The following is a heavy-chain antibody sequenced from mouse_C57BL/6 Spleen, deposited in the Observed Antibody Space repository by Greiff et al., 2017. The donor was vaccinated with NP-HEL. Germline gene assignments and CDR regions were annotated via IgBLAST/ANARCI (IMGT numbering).Heavy chain of an antibody. Sequence: QVQLQQSGTELVKPGASVKLSCKASGYTFTSYWMHWVKQRPGQGLEWIGNINPSNGGTNYNEKFKSKATLTVDKSSSTAYMQLSSLTSEDSAVYYCARSGYDYDVFAYWGQGTLVTVSA. D-gene: IGHD2-4*01. CDR3: ARSGYDYDVFAY. J-gene: IGHJ3*01. CDR2: INPSNGGT. V-gene: IGHV1-53*01. CDR1: GYTFTSYW.